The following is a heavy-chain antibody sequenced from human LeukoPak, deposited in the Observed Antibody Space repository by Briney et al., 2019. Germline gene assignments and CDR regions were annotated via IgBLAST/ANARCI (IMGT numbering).Heavy chain of an antibody. J-gene: IGHJ6*02. CDR3: ASCSSTSHGYGMDV. Sequence: EASVKVSCKASGYTFTGYYMHWVRQAPGQGLEWMGWINPNSGGTNYAQKFQGRVTMTRDTSISTAYMELSRLRSDDTAVYYCASCSSTSHGYGMDVWGQGTTVTVSS. CDR1: GYTFTGYY. V-gene: IGHV1-2*02. D-gene: IGHD2-2*01. CDR2: INPNSGGT.